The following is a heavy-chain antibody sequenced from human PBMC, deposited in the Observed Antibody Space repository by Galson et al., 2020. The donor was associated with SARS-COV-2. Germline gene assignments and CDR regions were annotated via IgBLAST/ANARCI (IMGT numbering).Heavy chain of an antibody. CDR2: IKSDGDT. D-gene: IGHD3-10*01. CDR3: ARDHPTFIIGGQYFDY. Sequence: GESLKISCAASGFTFSNFWMHWVRQAPGKGLVWLSRIKSDGDTSYADSVKGRFTISRDNAKNTLYLQMNSLRVEDTAVYYCARDHPTFIIGGQYFDYWGQGVLVTVSS. V-gene: IGHV3-74*01. J-gene: IGHJ4*02. CDR1: GFTFSNFW.